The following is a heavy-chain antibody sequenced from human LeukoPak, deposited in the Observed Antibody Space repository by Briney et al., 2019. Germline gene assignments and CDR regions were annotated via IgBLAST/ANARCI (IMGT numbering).Heavy chain of an antibody. CDR2: ISGSGGST. V-gene: IGHV3-23*01. D-gene: IGHD3-3*01. Sequence: GGSLRLSCAASGFTFSSYAMSWVRQAPGKGLEWASAISGSGGSTYYADSVKGRFTISRDNSKNTLYLQMNSLRAEDTAVYYCAKGRRVLRFLEWLGTTDDDYWGQGTLVTVSS. CDR3: AKGRRVLRFLEWLGTTDDDY. CDR1: GFTFSSYA. J-gene: IGHJ4*02.